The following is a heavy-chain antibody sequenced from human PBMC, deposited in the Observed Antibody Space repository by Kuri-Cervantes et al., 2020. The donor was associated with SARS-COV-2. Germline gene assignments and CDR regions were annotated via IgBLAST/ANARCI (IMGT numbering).Heavy chain of an antibody. CDR3: ARDKFPGRYYYGMDV. CDR2: IYHSGST. J-gene: IGHJ6*02. D-gene: IGHD3-10*01. CDR1: GYSISSGYY. Sequence: SETLSLTCAVSGYSISSGYYWGWIRQPPGKGLEWIGEIYHSGSTNYNPSLKSRVTISVDKSKNQFSLKLSSVTAADTAVYYCARDKFPGRYYYGMDVWGQGTTVTVSS. V-gene: IGHV4-38-2*02.